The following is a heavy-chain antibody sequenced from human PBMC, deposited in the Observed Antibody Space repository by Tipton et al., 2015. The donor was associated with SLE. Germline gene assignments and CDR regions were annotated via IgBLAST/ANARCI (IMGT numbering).Heavy chain of an antibody. CDR1: GFTFSSYG. V-gene: IGHV3-30*03. Sequence: SLRLSCAASGFTFSSYGMHWVRQAPGKGLEWVAVISYDGSNKYYADSVKGRFTISRDNSKNTLYLQMNSLRAEDTALHYCARGIAAAGTPDGGDYWGQGTLVTVSS. J-gene: IGHJ4*02. CDR2: ISYDGSNK. D-gene: IGHD6-13*01. CDR3: ARGIAAAGTPDGGDY.